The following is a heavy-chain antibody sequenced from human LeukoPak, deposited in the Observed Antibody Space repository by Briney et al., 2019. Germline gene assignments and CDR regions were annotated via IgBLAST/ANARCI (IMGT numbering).Heavy chain of an antibody. CDR2: ISSSSTYT. J-gene: IGHJ5*02. D-gene: IGHD5-18*01. CDR1: GFTFSNYN. Sequence: GGSLRLSCAASGFTFSNYNMNWVRQAPGKGLEWVSSISSSSTYTYYADSVKGRFTISRDNAKNSLYLQMNNLRAEDTAVYYCARDRGKRVETSMVGFPWGQGTLVTVSS. V-gene: IGHV3-21*01. CDR3: ARDRGKRVETSMVGFP.